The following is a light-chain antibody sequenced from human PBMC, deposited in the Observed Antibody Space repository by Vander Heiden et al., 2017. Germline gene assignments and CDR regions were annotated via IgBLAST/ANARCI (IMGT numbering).Light chain of an antibody. V-gene: IGKV3-20*01. J-gene: IGKJ1*01. Sequence: EIVFTPSPGTLSLSPGERATLSCRASQNIISDYLAWYQQKPGQAPRLLVNGASVRATGIPERFSGSGSGTDFTLTISRLEPEDFAVYYCQQYAISPRTFGQGTKVEIK. CDR2: GAS. CDR1: QNIISDY. CDR3: QQYAISPRT.